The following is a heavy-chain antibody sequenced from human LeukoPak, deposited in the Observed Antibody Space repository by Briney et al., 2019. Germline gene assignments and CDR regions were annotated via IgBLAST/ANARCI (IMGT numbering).Heavy chain of an antibody. J-gene: IGHJ4*02. V-gene: IGHV3-23*01. CDR1: GFVFSGYA. CDR3: AKETGDPSLDY. Sequence: GGSLRLSCAASGFVFSGYAMSWVRQAPGKGLEWVSAISGSGGSTYYADSVKGRFTISRDNSKNTLYLQMNSLRAEDTAIYYCAKETGDPSLDYWGQGTLVTVSS. D-gene: IGHD7-27*01. CDR2: ISGSGGST.